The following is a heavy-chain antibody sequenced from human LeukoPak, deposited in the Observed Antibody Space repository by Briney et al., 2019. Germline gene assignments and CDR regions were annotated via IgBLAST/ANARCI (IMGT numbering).Heavy chain of an antibody. J-gene: IGHJ3*02. CDR1: GFSFSSFS. V-gene: IGHV3-48*01. Sequence: GGSLRLSCAASGFSFSSFSMNWVRQAPGKGLEWVSYISSTSSTIYYADSVKGRFTISRDNAKNSLYLQMNSLRAEDTAVYYCAKERTALDAFDIWGQGTMVTVSS. CDR3: AKERTALDAFDI. CDR2: ISSTSSTI.